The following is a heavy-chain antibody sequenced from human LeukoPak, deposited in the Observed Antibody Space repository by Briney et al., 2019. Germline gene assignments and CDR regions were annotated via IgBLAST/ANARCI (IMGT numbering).Heavy chain of an antibody. CDR3: ARHAAERLRINWFDP. Sequence: SETLSLTCTVSGGSISSYYWSWIRQPPGKGLEWIGYIYYSGNTHYNPSLKSRVTISVDTSKNQFSLKLSSVTAADTAVYYCARHAAERLRINWFDPWGQGTLVTVSS. D-gene: IGHD4-17*01. CDR2: IYYSGNT. V-gene: IGHV4-59*08. J-gene: IGHJ5*02. CDR1: GGSISSYY.